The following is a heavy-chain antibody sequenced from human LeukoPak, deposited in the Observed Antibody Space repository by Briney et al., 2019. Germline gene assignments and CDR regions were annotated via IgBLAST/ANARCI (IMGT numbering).Heavy chain of an antibody. J-gene: IGHJ4*02. CDR1: GFTFSSYG. Sequence: GGSLRLSCAASGFTFSSYGMSWVRQAPGKGLEWDSAISGSGGSTYYADSVKGRFTISRDNSKNTLYLQMNSLRAEDTAVYYCAKVEAMTMVRIGFDYWGQGTLVTVSS. V-gene: IGHV3-23*01. D-gene: IGHD3-10*01. CDR3: AKVEAMTMVRIGFDY. CDR2: ISGSGGST.